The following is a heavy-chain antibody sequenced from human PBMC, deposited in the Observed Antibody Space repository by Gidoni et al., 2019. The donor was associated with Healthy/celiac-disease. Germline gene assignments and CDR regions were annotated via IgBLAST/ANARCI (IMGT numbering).Heavy chain of an antibody. V-gene: IGHV3-11*01. D-gene: IGHD5-18*01. CDR2: ISSSGSTI. Sequence: QVQLVESGGGLVKPGGSLRLSCAASGFTFSDYYMSWIRQAPGKGLEWVSYISSSGSTIYYADSVKGRFTISRDNAKNSLYLQMNSLRAEDTAVYYCARDARGYSYGRFAGYYYGMDVWGQGTTVTVSS. J-gene: IGHJ6*02. CDR1: GFTFSDYY. CDR3: ARDARGYSYGRFAGYYYGMDV.